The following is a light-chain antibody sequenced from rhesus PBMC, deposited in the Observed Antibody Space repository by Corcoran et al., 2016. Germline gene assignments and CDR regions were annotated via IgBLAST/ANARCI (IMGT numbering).Light chain of an antibody. Sequence: DIQMTQSPSSLSASVGDRVTIPCRASENVNNYLNWYQQKPGKAPKLLIYKASTLQSGVPSRFSGSGSGTDYTFTISSLQPDDVATYYCQHSYGTPLTFGGGTKVEIK. CDR1: ENVNNY. J-gene: IGKJ4*01. CDR3: QHSYGTPLT. CDR2: KAS. V-gene: IGKV1-74*01.